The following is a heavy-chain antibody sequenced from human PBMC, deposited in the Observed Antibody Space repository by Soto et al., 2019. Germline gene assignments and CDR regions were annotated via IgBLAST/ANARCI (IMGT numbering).Heavy chain of an antibody. J-gene: IGHJ6*02. D-gene: IGHD2-2*02. CDR3: ASYCSSTSCYTWPYFYYCMYV. CDR1: GGTFSSYA. CDR2: IIPIFGTA. V-gene: IGHV1-69*13. Sequence: SVKVSCKASGGTFSSYAISWVRQAPGQGLEWMGGIIPIFGTANYAQKFQGRVTITADESTSTAYMELSSLRSEDTAVYYCASYCSSTSCYTWPYFYYCMYVWG.